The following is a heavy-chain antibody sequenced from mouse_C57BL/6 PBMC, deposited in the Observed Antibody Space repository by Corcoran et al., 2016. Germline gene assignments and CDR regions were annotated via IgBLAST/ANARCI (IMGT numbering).Heavy chain of an antibody. CDR1: GYTFTTYG. V-gene: IGHV9-3*01. D-gene: IGHD3-2*02. J-gene: IGHJ4*01. CDR2: INTYSGVP. CDR3: ARAQAYAMDY. Sequence: QIQLVQSGPELKKPGETVKISCKASGYTFTTYGMSWVKQAPGKGLKWMGWINTYSGVPTYADDFKGRFAFSLETSASTAYLQINNLKNEDTATYFCARAQAYAMDYWGQGTSVTVSP.